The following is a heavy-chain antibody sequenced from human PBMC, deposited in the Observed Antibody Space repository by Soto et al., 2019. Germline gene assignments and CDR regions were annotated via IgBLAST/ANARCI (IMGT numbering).Heavy chain of an antibody. V-gene: IGHV4-59*08. Sequence: SETLSLTCTVSGGSISSYYLSWIRQPPGKGLEWIGYIYYSGSTNYNPSLKSRVTISVDTSKNQFSLKLSSVTAADTAVYYCARHKGGYDSRQPWVKVSYYYYMDVWGKGTTVTVSS. CDR1: GGSISSYY. J-gene: IGHJ6*03. CDR3: ARHKGGYDSRQPWVKVSYYYYMDV. CDR2: IYYSGST. D-gene: IGHD5-12*01.